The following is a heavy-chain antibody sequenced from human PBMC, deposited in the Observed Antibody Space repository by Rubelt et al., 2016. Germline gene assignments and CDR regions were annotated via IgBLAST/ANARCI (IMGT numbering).Heavy chain of an antibody. CDR2: ISSSSSYI. D-gene: IGHD5-24*01. V-gene: IGHV3-21*02. Sequence: EVQLVESGGGLVQPGGSLRLSCAASGFTFSSYSMNWVRQAPGKGLDWVSSISSSSSYIYYADSVMGRFGISRDNAKDSLYLQMNSLRAEDTAVYYCARVRMATYDAVDIWGQGTMVTVSS. CDR3: ARVRMATYDAVDI. J-gene: IGHJ3*02. CDR1: GFTFSSYS.